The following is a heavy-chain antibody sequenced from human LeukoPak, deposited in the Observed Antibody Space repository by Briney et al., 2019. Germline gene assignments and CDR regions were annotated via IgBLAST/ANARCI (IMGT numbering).Heavy chain of an antibody. Sequence: GGSLRLSCAASGFTFDDYGMSWVRQAPGKGLEWVSGINWNGGSTGYADSVKGRFTISRDNAKNSLYLQMHSLRAEDTALYYCAKSGSYASFFDYWGQGTLVTVSS. CDR1: GFTFDDYG. D-gene: IGHD1-26*01. J-gene: IGHJ4*02. CDR3: AKSGSYASFFDY. V-gene: IGHV3-20*04. CDR2: INWNGGST.